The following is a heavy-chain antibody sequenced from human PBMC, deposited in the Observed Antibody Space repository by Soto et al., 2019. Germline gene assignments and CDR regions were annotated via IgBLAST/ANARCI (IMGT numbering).Heavy chain of an antibody. V-gene: IGHV3-73*01. D-gene: IGHD4-17*01. CDR2: IRSKTNNYAT. Sequence: EVQLVESGGGLVQPGGSLKLSCAASGFTFSVSAIHWVRQVSGKGLEWVGRIRSKTNNYATAYAASVNGRFAISRDDSKDTAYLQMNCLKTEDTGVYYCTRHTVDYWGQGTLVTVSS. J-gene: IGHJ4*02. CDR3: TRHTVDY. CDR1: GFTFSVSA.